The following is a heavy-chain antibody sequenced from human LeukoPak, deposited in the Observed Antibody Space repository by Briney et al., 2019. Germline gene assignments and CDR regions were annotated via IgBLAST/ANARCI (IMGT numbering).Heavy chain of an antibody. CDR3: ARGLRWPGNWFDP. CDR1: GGTFSSYA. Sequence: ASVKVSCKASGGTFSSYAISWVRQAPGQGLEWMGGIIAIFGTANYAQKFQGRVTVTADKSTSTAYMELSSLRSEDTAVYYCARGLRWPGNWFDPWGQGTLVTVSS. D-gene: IGHD4-23*01. CDR2: IIAIFGTA. J-gene: IGHJ5*02. V-gene: IGHV1-69*06.